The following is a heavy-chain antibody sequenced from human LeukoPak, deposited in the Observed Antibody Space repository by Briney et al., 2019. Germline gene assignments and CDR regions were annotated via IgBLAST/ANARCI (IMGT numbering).Heavy chain of an antibody. V-gene: IGHV3-13*01. J-gene: IGHJ4*02. D-gene: IGHD6-19*01. CDR1: GFSFIDYD. CDR2: IGIRGDT. CDR3: ARGGIQVSGIDEFDY. Sequence: GGSLRLSCVASGFSFIDYDMHWVRQVIGKGLEWVSAIGIRGDTHYSGSAKGRFTISRENAESSLYLQMNSLRAEDTAVYYCARGGIQVSGIDEFDYWGQGTLVTVSS.